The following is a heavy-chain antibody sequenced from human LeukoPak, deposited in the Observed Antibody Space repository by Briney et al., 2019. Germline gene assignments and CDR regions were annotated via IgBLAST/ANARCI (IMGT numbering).Heavy chain of an antibody. V-gene: IGHV4-39*01. Sequence: PSETLSLTCTVSGGSISSSSYYWGWIRQPPGKGLEWIGSIYYSGSTYYNPSLKSRVTISVDTSKNQFSLKLSSVTAADTAVYYCAILVVVPAASYDYWGQGTLVTVSS. J-gene: IGHJ4*02. CDR3: AILVVVPAASYDY. CDR2: IYYSGST. D-gene: IGHD2-2*01. CDR1: GGSISSSSYY.